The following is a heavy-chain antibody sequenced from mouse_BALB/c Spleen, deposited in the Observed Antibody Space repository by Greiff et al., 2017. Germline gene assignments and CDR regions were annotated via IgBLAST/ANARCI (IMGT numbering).Heavy chain of an antibody. CDR1: GYTFTSYY. CDR3: TRCREVRRGGQAFAY. CDR2: INPSNGGT. D-gene: IGHD2-14*01. J-gene: IGHJ3*01. Sequence: QVQLKESGAELVKPGASVKLSCKASGYTFTSYYMYWVKQRPGQGLEWIGEINPSNGGTNFNEKFKSKATLTVDKSSSTAYMQLSSLTSEDSAVYYCTRCREVRRGGQAFAYWGQGTLVTVSA. V-gene: IGHV1S81*02.